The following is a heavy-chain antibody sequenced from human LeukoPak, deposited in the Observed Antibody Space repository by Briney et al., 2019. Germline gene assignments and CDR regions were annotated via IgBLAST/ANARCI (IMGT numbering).Heavy chain of an antibody. V-gene: IGHV1-69*13. CDR1: GGTFTSYA. Sequence: GASVKVSCKASGGTFTSYAFSWVRQAPGKGLEWMGGMTPIYGVANYAQKFQGRITITADESSRTVYMELTSLTSEDIGLYFCGRAGDYYDSSGYPFWGQGTMVTVSS. CDR3: GRAGDYYDSSGYPF. D-gene: IGHD3-22*01. J-gene: IGHJ3*01. CDR2: MTPIYGVA.